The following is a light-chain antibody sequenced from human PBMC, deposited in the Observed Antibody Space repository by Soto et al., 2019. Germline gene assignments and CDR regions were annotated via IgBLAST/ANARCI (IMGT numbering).Light chain of an antibody. V-gene: IGLV1-40*01. CDR2: GNT. CDR1: SSNIGAGYD. J-gene: IGLJ2*01. CDR3: CSYAGSYTLV. Sequence: QSVLTQPPSVSGAPGQRVTISCTGSSSNIGAGYDVHWYQQLPGIAPKLLIYGNTNRPSGVPDRFSGSKSATSASLAITGLQAEDEADYYCCSYAGSYTLVFGGGTKLTVL.